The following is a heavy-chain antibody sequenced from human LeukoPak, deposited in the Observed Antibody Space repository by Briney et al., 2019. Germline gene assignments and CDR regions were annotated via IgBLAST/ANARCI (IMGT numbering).Heavy chain of an antibody. CDR2: IKSKTDGGTT. D-gene: IGHD1-26*01. V-gene: IGHV3-15*01. Sequence: GGSLRLSCAASGFTFSNAWMSWVRQAPGKGLEWVSRIKSKTDGGTTDYAAPVKGRFTISRDDSKNTLYLQMNSLKTEDTAVYYCTTDREELPPVYWGQGTLVTVSS. J-gene: IGHJ4*02. CDR1: GFTFSNAW. CDR3: TTDREELPPVY.